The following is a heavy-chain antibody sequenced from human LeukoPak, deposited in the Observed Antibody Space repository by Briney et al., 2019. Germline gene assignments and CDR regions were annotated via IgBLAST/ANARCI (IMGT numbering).Heavy chain of an antibody. V-gene: IGHV4-38-2*02. D-gene: IGHD4-17*01. J-gene: IGHJ4*02. CDR2: IYHSGST. CDR3: ASDYYGDYAV. Sequence: SETLSLTCTVSGYSISSGYYWGWIRQPPGKGLEWIGSIYHSGSTYYNPSLKSRVTISVDTSKNQFSLKLSSVTAADTAVYYCASDYYGDYAVWGQGTLVTVSS. CDR1: GYSISSGYY.